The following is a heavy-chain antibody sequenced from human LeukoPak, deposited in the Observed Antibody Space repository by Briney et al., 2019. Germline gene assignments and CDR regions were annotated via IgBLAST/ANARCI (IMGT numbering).Heavy chain of an antibody. CDR3: ARGGGYSYGPTPAGMDV. V-gene: IGHV3-23*01. CDR2: ISGSGGST. CDR1: GFTFSSYA. Sequence: GGSLRLSCAASGFTFSSYAMSWVRQAPGKGLEWVSAISGSGGSTYYADSVKGRFTISRDNSKNTLYLQMNSLRAEDTAVYYCARGGGYSYGPTPAGMDVWGQGTTVTVSS. J-gene: IGHJ6*02. D-gene: IGHD5-18*01.